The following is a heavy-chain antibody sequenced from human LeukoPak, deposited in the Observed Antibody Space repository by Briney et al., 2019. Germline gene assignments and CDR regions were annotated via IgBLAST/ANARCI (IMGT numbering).Heavy chain of an antibody. V-gene: IGHV5-51*01. D-gene: IGHD3-9*01. CDR2: IYPGDSDT. J-gene: IGHJ6*02. Sequence: GESLKISRKGSGYSFTSYWIGWVRQMPGKGLEWMGIIYPGDSDTRYSPSFQGQVTISADKSISTAYLQWSSLKASDTAMYYCARCSGRYFDDSKGLYYYYGMDVWGQGTTVTVSS. CDR3: ARCSGRYFDDSKGLYYYYGMDV. CDR1: GYSFTSYW.